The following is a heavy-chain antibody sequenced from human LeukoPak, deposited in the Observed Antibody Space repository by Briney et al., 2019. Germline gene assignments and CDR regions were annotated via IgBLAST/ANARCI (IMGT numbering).Heavy chain of an antibody. CDR2: VCASWGRT. Sequence: PGGSLRLSCTTSGFTFSSYAMSSVRQAPGKGLEWVSTVCASWGRTYCAGSVMSRFTISRVNSQNTLYLQMNSLRAEDTVVYYCAKSTRVEGNSDLWGEGTVVSVSS. D-gene: IGHD2-15*01. CDR3: AKSTRVEGNSDL. V-gene: IGHV3-23*01. CDR1: GFTFSSYA. J-gene: IGHJ4*02.